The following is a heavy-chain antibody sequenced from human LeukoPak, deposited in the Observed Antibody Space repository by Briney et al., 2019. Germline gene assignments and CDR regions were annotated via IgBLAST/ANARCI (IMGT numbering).Heavy chain of an antibody. CDR3: ARGVVPAALRGDWFDP. CDR1: GNSISTYY. CDR2: INHSGST. J-gene: IGHJ5*02. D-gene: IGHD2-2*01. Sequence: SETLSLTCTVSGNSISTYYWSWIRQPPGKGLEWIGEINHSGSTNYNPSLKSRVTISVDTSKNQFSLKLSSVTAADTAVYYCARGVVPAALRGDWFDPWGQGTLVTVSS. V-gene: IGHV4-34*01.